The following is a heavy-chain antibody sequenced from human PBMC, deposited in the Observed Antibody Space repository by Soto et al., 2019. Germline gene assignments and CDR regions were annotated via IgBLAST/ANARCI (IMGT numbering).Heavy chain of an antibody. D-gene: IGHD1-26*01. J-gene: IGHJ4*02. Sequence: EVQLLESGGGLVQPGGSLRLSCAASGFTFSSYAMRWVRQAPGKGLEWVSAMSGSGGSTYYADSVKGRFTISRDNSKNTLYLQMNSLSAEATAVYYCARRGSGSYYDYWGQGTLVTVSS. V-gene: IGHV3-23*01. CDR3: ARRGSGSYYDY. CDR1: GFTFSSYA. CDR2: MSGSGGST.